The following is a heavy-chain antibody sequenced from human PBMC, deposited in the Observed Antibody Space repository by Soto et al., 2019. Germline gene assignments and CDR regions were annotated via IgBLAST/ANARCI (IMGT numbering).Heavy chain of an antibody. CDR3: AKSGKADDYGDPTLGD. J-gene: IGHJ4*02. CDR1: GFTFSSYA. CDR2: ISGSGGST. D-gene: IGHD4-17*01. V-gene: IGHV3-23*01. Sequence: GGSLRLSCAASGFTFSSYAMSWVRQAPGKGLEWVSAISGSGGSTYYTDSVKGRFTISRDNSKNTLYLQMNSLRAEDTAVYYCAKSGKADDYGDPTLGDWGQGTLVTVSS.